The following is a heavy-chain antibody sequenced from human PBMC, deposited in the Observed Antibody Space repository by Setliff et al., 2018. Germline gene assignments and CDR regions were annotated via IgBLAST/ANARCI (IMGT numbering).Heavy chain of an antibody. J-gene: IGHJ4*02. Sequence: GSLRLSCAASGFTFSDYYMSWIRQAPGKGLEWISYISVSGSYIDYADSVKGRFTISRDNAKSSLYLQISSLRVEDTAVYYCVRDKDKDFDFWGQGTLVTV. V-gene: IGHV3-11*05. CDR1: GFTFSDYY. CDR3: VRDKDKDFDF. CDR2: ISVSGSYI.